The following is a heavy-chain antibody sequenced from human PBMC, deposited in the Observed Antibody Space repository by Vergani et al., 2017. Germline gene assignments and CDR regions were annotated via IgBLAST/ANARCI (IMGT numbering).Heavy chain of an antibody. CDR2: ISYDGTHK. V-gene: IGHV3-30*03. CDR1: GFTFNHYG. CDR3: ATKSCGTPGCQIGYFRE. D-gene: IGHD2-15*01. J-gene: IGHJ1*01. Sequence: QVHLVESGGGVVQPGRSLRLSCVVSGFTFNHYGMHWVRQAPGKGLEWVAVISYDGTHKYYADSVKGRFTISVDNSKSTLYLQMNSLRTEDTAVYYCATKSCGTPGCQIGYFREWGQGTLVTVSS.